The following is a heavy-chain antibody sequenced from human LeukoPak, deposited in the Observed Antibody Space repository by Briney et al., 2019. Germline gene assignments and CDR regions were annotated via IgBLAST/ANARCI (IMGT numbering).Heavy chain of an antibody. CDR1: GVNFSSYW. CDR2: IKQDGSEE. D-gene: IGHD1-26*01. Sequence: PGGSLRLSCAVSGVNFSSYWMSWVRQAPGKGLEWVANIKQDGSEEYYVDSVKGRFTISTDNAKNSLYLQMNSLRAEDTAVYYCARDPSNLVGATRTFDYWGQGTLVTVSS. J-gene: IGHJ4*02. V-gene: IGHV3-7*01. CDR3: ARDPSNLVGATRTFDY.